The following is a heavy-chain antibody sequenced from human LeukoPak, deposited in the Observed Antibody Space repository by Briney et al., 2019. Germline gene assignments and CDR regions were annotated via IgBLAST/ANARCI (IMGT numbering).Heavy chain of an antibody. CDR1: GYTFTSYG. CDR3: ARDLCTNATSPLFDY. D-gene: IGHD2-8*01. V-gene: IGHV1-18*04. J-gene: IGHJ4*02. CDR2: ISAYDSNT. Sequence: ASVKVSCKASGYTFTSYGISWLRQAPGQGLEWVGWISAYDSNTDYAQKFQGRVSMTTDTSTSTAYMELRSLRSDDTAVYYCARDLCTNATSPLFDYWGQGTLVTVSS.